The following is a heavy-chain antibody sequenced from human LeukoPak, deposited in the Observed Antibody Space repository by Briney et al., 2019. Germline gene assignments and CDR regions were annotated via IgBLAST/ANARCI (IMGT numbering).Heavy chain of an antibody. Sequence: ASVKVSCKTSGYTFNTYSITWVRQAPGQGLEWMGWISGYTGNTNSARKFQDRVTMTIDTSTNTAYMEMRSLTSDDTAVYHCARDPADVVATTLDYWGQGTLITVYS. CDR2: ISGYTGNT. J-gene: IGHJ4*02. V-gene: IGHV1-18*04. CDR3: ARDPADVVATTLDY. CDR1: GYTFNTYS. D-gene: IGHD5-12*01.